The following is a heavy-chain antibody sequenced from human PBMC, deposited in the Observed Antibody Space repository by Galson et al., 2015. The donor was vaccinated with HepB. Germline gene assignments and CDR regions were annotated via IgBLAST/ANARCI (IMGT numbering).Heavy chain of an antibody. CDR3: ARGPGALNY. D-gene: IGHD1-26*01. Sequence: CAISGDSVSSNGAAWNWIRQSPSRGLEWLGRTYYRSKWYSYYAVSVKSRITISPDTSKNQFSLQLNSVTPEDTAIYYCARGPGALNYWGQGTLVTVSS. J-gene: IGHJ4*02. V-gene: IGHV6-1*01. CDR2: TYYRSKWYS. CDR1: GDSVSSNGAA.